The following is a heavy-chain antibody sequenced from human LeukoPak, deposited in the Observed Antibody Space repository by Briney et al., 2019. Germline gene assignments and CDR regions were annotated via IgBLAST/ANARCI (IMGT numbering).Heavy chain of an antibody. Sequence: GGSLRLSCAASGFTFSSYAMSCVREAPGEGVEWVSAISGSGGSTYYSDSVRGRFTISRDNSKNTLYLKKNSMRAEDTAVYYCAKPHIRSSTLFDYWGQGTLVTVSS. CDR1: GFTFSSYA. CDR2: ISGSGGST. J-gene: IGHJ4*02. CDR3: AKPHIRSSTLFDY. D-gene: IGHD6-6*01. V-gene: IGHV3-23*01.